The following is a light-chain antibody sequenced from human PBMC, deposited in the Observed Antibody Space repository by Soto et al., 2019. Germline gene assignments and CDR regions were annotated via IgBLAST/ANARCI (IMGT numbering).Light chain of an antibody. CDR2: DVT. V-gene: IGLV2-14*03. CDR1: SSDVGGYEY. J-gene: IGLJ1*01. CDR3: SSRTSSSTYV. Sequence: QSALTQPASVSGSPGQSITISCTGTSSDVGGYEYVSWYQHHPGKAPKLMIYDVTNRPSGVSNRFSGSKSGNTASLTISGLQAEDEADYYCSSRTSSSTYVFGTGTKVTVL.